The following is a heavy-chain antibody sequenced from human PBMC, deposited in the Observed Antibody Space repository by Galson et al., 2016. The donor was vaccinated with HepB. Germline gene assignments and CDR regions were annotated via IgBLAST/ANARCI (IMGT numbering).Heavy chain of an antibody. V-gene: IGHV3-23*01. CDR1: GFMFSSYA. Sequence: SLRLSCAASGFMFSSYAMSWVRQAPGKGLEWVSIISGSGGGTYYTVSVKDRFTISRDNSKNTLNLQMNSLRAEDTAVYYCARDTVVVRTMNAFDIWGQGTMVTVSS. D-gene: IGHD3-22*01. CDR3: ARDTVVVRTMNAFDI. CDR2: ISGSGGGT. J-gene: IGHJ3*02.